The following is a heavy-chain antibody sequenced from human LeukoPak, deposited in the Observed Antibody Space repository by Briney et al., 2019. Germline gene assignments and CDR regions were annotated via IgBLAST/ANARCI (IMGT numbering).Heavy chain of an antibody. V-gene: IGHV1-2*02. CDR2: INPSSGGT. CDR3: ARPTYYDFWSGYNYAFDI. D-gene: IGHD3-3*01. CDR1: GYTFTGYY. J-gene: IGHJ3*02. Sequence: GASVKVSCKASGYTFTGYYMHWVRQALGQGLEWMGWINPSSGGTNYAQKFQGRVTMTRDTSISTAYMELSRLRSDDTAVYYCARPTYYDFWSGYNYAFDIWGQGTMVTVSS.